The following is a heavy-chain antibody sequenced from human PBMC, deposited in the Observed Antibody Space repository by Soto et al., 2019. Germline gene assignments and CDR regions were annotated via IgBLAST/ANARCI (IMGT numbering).Heavy chain of an antibody. V-gene: IGHV1-18*01. D-gene: IGHD3-10*01. CDR2: ISGDGGKT. CDR1: GYSFTGHG. Sequence: QVQLVQSAAEVEKPGGSVRVSCMTSGYSFTGHGISSVRQAPGQGLEWMGWISGDGGKTYHTQTLQGRVTMTTDTSTSTAYMELRSLETDDTAVYYCAKTYRTSSGAFDYWGQGSLVTVSS. J-gene: IGHJ4*02. CDR3: AKTYRTSSGAFDY.